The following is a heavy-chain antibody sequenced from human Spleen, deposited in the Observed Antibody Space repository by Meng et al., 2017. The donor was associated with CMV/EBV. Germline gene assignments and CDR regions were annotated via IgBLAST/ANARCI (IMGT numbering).Heavy chain of an antibody. J-gene: IGHJ3*01. CDR1: GLTLSRHG. V-gene: IGHV3-30*02. D-gene: IGHD1-1*01. Sequence: GGSLRLSCGASGLTLSRHGIHWVRQAPGKGPEWVAFIRYNGETKHYADSVKGRFTISRDNAKKSLYLQMNSLRAEDTAVYYCARVYELEDAFDVWGQGTMVTV. CDR2: IRYNGETK. CDR3: ARVYELEDAFDV.